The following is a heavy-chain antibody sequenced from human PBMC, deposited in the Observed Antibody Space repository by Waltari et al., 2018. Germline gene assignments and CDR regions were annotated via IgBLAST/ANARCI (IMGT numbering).Heavy chain of an antibody. D-gene: IGHD2-15*01. CDR3: ARDRGRGLYLDT. V-gene: IGHV4-4*02. J-gene: IGHJ4*02. Sequence: QLQLQESGPGLVKPSGTVSLICAVSGDSMSNNWWSWVRQSPGKGLEWIGQVLGSGRTNYNPSFASRVTISLDTSTYQFALKMTSATAADTALYYCARDRGRGLYLDTWGQGILVTVSP. CDR1: GDSMSNNW. CDR2: VLGSGRT.